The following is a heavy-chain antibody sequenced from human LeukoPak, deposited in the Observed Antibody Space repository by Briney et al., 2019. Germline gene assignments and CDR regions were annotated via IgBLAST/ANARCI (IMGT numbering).Heavy chain of an antibody. J-gene: IGHJ4*02. Sequence: GGSLRLSCAASGFTFSSYGMHWVRQAPGKGLVWVSRINPDGSKTGYADSVKGRFTISRDNAKTTLYLQMNSLRVEDTAVYYCAPESVPAGSEYWGQGTLVTVSS. V-gene: IGHV3-74*01. CDR1: GFTFSSYG. CDR2: INPDGSKT. D-gene: IGHD2-2*01. CDR3: APESVPAGSEY.